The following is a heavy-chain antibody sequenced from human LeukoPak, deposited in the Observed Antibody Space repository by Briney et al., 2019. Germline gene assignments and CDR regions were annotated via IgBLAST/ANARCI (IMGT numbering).Heavy chain of an antibody. CDR3: AKDPSRITMVRGVIDY. CDR1: GFRFNTYG. Sequence: GGSLRLSCAASGFRFNTYGMHWVRQAPGKGLERVAFIRYDESIKQYADSVRGRFTISRDNSKSTLYLQMNSLRAEDTAVYYCAKDPSRITMVRGVIDYWGQGTLVTVSS. D-gene: IGHD3-10*01. J-gene: IGHJ4*02. V-gene: IGHV3-30*02. CDR2: IRYDESIK.